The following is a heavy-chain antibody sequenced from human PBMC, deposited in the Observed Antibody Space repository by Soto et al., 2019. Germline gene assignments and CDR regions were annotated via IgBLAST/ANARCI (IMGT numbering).Heavy chain of an antibody. D-gene: IGHD6-19*01. J-gene: IGHJ2*01. Sequence: PWESLKLSRKGSGYSFTSYWIGWVRQMPGKGLEWMGIIYPGDSDTRYSPSFQGQVTISADKTISTSYLQWSSLKASDTAMYYFARRGWQWLARRSYWYFDLWGRGTLVTVSS. CDR3: ARRGWQWLARRSYWYFDL. CDR1: GYSFTSYW. V-gene: IGHV5-51*01. CDR2: IYPGDSDT.